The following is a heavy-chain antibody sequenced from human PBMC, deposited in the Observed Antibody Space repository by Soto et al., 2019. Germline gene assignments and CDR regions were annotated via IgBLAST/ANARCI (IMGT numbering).Heavy chain of an antibody. CDR2: IYHSGST. CDR3: AGGIVGATTDY. CDR1: VGSISSSNW. J-gene: IGHJ4*02. Sequence: SEALSLPCAVSVGSISSSNWWSCVRQPPGKGLEWIGEIYHSGSTNYNPSLKSRVTISVDKSKNQFSLKLSSVTAADTAVYYCAGGIVGATTDYWGQGTLVTVSS. V-gene: IGHV4-4*02. D-gene: IGHD1-26*01.